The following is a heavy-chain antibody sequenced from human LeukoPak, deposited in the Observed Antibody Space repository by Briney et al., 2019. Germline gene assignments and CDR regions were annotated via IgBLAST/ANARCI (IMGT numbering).Heavy chain of an antibody. V-gene: IGHV3-21*01. CDR3: ARDVVAARPRASYYFDH. Sequence: GGSLRLSCAASGFTFSSYSMHWVRQAPGKGLEWVSSITSSSSYIYYADSVKGRFTISRDNAKNSLYLQMNSLRAEDTAVYYCARDVVAARPRASYYFDHWGQGTLVTVSS. CDR1: GFTFSSYS. CDR2: ITSSSSYI. J-gene: IGHJ4*02. D-gene: IGHD6-6*01.